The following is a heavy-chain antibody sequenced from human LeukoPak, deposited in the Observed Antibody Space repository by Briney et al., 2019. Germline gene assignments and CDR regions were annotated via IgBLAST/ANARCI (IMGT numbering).Heavy chain of an antibody. CDR1: GFTFSSYA. CDR3: AREWAMIVVVITSHSSYYGMDV. CDR2: ISYDGSNK. D-gene: IGHD3-22*01. Sequence: GGSLRLSCAASGFTFSSYAMHWVRQAPGKGLEWVAVISYDGSNKYYADSVKSRFTISRDNSKNTLYLQMNSLRAEDTAVYYCAREWAMIVVVITSHSSYYGMDVWGQGTTVTVSS. J-gene: IGHJ6*02. V-gene: IGHV3-30-3*01.